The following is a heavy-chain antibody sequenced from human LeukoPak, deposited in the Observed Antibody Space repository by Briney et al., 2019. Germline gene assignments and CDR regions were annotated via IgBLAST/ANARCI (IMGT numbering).Heavy chain of an antibody. J-gene: IGHJ3*02. CDR3: ARGGNIVVVVAAALGAFDT. Sequence: GGSLRLSCAASGFTFSSYEMNWVRQAPGKGLEWVSYISSSGSTIYYADSVKGRFTISRDNAKNSLYLQMNSLRAEDTAVYYCARGGNIVVVVAAALGAFDTWGQGTMVTVSS. CDR1: GFTFSSYE. D-gene: IGHD2-15*01. CDR2: ISSSGSTI. V-gene: IGHV3-48*03.